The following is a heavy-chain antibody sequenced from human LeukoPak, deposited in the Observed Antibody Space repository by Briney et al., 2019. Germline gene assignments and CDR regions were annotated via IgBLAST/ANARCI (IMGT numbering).Heavy chain of an antibody. CDR3: ARTKAPPDPWAWFDP. V-gene: IGHV1-69*04. D-gene: IGHD1-14*01. J-gene: IGHJ5*02. CDR2: IIPILGIA. Sequence: SVKVSCKASGGTFSSYAISWVRQAPGQGLEWMGRIIPILGIANYAQKFQGRVTITADKSTSTAYMELSSLRPDDTAVYYCARTKAPPDPWAWFDPWGQGTLVTV. CDR1: GGTFSSYA.